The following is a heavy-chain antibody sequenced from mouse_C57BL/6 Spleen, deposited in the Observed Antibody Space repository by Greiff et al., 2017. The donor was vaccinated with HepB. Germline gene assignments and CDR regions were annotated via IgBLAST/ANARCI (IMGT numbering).Heavy chain of an antibody. CDR3: AREEKITGTFGGAMDY. CDR2: ISDGGSYT. V-gene: IGHV5-4*01. J-gene: IGHJ4*01. D-gene: IGHD4-1*01. Sequence: EVQLVESGGGLVKPGGSLKLSCAASGFTFSSYAMSWVRQTPEKRLEWVATISDGGSYTYYPDNVKGRFTISRDNAKNNLYLQMSHLKSEDTAMYDCAREEKITGTFGGAMDYWGQGTSVTVSS. CDR1: GFTFSSYA.